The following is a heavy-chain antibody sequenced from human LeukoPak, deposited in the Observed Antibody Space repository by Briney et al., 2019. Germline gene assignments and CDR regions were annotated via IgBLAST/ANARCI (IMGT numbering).Heavy chain of an antibody. CDR2: INWNGGST. V-gene: IGHV3-20*01. D-gene: IGHD3-9*01. CDR3: ARGPLRYFDWLTANWFDP. Sequence: GGSMRLSCVPSRFTFDDYGMSWVSPAPGKWLEWVSGINWNGGSTGYADSVKGRFTISRDNAKNSLYLQMNSLRAEDTALYHCARGPLRYFDWLTANWFDPWGQGTLFTVSS. J-gene: IGHJ5*02. CDR1: RFTFDDYG.